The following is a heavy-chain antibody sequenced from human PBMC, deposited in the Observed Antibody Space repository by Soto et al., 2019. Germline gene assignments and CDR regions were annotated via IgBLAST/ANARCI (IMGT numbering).Heavy chain of an antibody. J-gene: IGHJ3*02. CDR1: GFTLSSYG. V-gene: IGHV3-30*18. CDR2: ISYDGSNK. Sequence: GSLRLSCAASGFTLSSYGMHWVRQAPGKGLEWVAVISYDGSNKYYADSVKGRFTISRDNSKNTLYLQMNSLRAEDTAVYYCAKAGVADAFDIWGQGQWSPSPQ. D-gene: IGHD3-3*01. CDR3: AKAGVADAFDI.